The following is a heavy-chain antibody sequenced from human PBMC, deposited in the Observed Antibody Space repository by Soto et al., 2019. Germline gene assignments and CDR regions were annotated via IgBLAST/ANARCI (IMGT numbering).Heavy chain of an antibody. CDR2: IYSGGST. CDR1: GFTVSSNY. J-gene: IGHJ4*02. D-gene: IGHD4-4*01. CDR3: ARGGGVTTGYSDY. V-gene: IGHV3-66*01. Sequence: EVQLVESGGGLVQPGGSLRLSCAASGFTVSSNYMSWVRQAPGKGLEWVSVIYSGGSTYYADSVKGRFTISRDNSKNTLYLQMNSLRAEDTAVYYCARGGGVTTGYSDYWGQGTLVTVSS.